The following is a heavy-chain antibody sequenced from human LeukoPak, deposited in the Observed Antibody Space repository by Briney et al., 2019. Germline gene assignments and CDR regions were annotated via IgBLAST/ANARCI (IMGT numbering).Heavy chain of an antibody. CDR2: FGPEDGET. D-gene: IGHD5-24*01. V-gene: IGHV1-24*01. CDR1: GYTLTELS. CDR3: ATDRGLHYYYYYGMDV. J-gene: IGHJ6*02. Sequence: GASVKVSCKVSGYTLTELSMHWVRQAPGKGLEWMGGFGPEDGETIYAQKFQGRVTMTEDTSTDTAYMELSSLRSEDTAVYYCATDRGLHYYYYYGMDVWGQGTTVTVSS.